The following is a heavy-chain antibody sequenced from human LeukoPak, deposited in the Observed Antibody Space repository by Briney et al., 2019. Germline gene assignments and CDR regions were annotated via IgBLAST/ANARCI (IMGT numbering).Heavy chain of an antibody. Sequence: SETLSLTCTVSGYSVSSGYYWGWIRQPPGKGLEWIGSMYHSGDTYYNPSLKSRVTISVDTSKNQLSLKLSSVTAADTAVYYCASIRFGGNSEGFDYWGQGTLVTVPS. D-gene: IGHD4-23*01. CDR1: GYSVSSGYY. V-gene: IGHV4-38-2*02. J-gene: IGHJ4*02. CDR2: MYHSGDT. CDR3: ASIRFGGNSEGFDY.